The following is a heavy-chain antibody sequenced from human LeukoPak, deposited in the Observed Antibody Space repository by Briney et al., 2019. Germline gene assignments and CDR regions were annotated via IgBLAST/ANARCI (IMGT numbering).Heavy chain of an antibody. D-gene: IGHD1-1*01. Sequence: GGSLRLSCAASGFTFSSYSMNWVRQAPGKGLEWVSSISSSSSYIYYADSVKGRFTIFRDNAKNSLYLQMNSLRAEDTAVYYCARDLASGRWNGIDYWGQGTLVTVSS. CDR3: ARDLASGRWNGIDY. J-gene: IGHJ4*02. CDR1: GFTFSSYS. V-gene: IGHV3-21*01. CDR2: ISSSSSYI.